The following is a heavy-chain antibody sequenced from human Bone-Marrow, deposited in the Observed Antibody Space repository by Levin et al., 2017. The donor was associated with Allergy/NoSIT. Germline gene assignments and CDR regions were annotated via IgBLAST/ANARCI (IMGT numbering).Heavy chain of an antibody. CDR1: GYTFNKYG. CDR2: ISGYNGKT. Sequence: GESLKISCKTSGYTFNKYGINWVRQTPGQGLEWMGWISGYNGKTNYTRKFQDRVTLTTDTAANMAYMELRSLTSADTAVYYCSRDFATYCDGGCSHDNWGQGTLVTVSS. CDR3: SRDFATYCDGGCSHDN. D-gene: IGHD2-21*02. V-gene: IGHV1-18*01. J-gene: IGHJ4*02.